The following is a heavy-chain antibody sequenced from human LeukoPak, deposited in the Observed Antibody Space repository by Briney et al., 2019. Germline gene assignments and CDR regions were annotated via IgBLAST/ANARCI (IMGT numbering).Heavy chain of an antibody. CDR1: GFTFTSSA. Sequence: ASVEVSCKASGFTFTSSAVQWVRQARGQRLEWMGWIDTNTGNPTYAQGFTGRFVFSLDTPVTTTYLQISSLKAEDTAVYYCTRDSYCSGGRCYSRVGYWGQGTLVTVSS. D-gene: IGHD2-15*01. CDR2: IDTNTGNP. V-gene: IGHV7-4-1*02. CDR3: TRDSYCSGGRCYSRVGY. J-gene: IGHJ4*02.